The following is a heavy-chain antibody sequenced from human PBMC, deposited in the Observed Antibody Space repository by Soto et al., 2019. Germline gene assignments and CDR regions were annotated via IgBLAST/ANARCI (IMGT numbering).Heavy chain of an antibody. Sequence: ASETLSLTCTVSGGSLTKYYWGWIRQPAGKGLEWIGRVSTSGNVVSKASLRSRLTMSVDTSKNQFSMRLTSVTAADTAVYYCARDNNDFWSLYPLAFDDWGQGARLTVS. V-gene: IGHV4-4*07. CDR2: VSTSGNV. CDR1: GGSLTKYY. CDR3: ARDNNDFWSLYPLAFDD. D-gene: IGHD3-3*01. J-gene: IGHJ4*02.